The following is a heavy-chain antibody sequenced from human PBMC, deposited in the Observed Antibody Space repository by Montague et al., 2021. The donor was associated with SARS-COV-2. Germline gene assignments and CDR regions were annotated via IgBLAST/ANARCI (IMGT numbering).Heavy chain of an antibody. CDR3: ARRPHYYDSRGYYYPGPQRYYFDY. Sequence: SETLSLTCAVYGGSFSGYYWSWIRQPPGKGLEWIGEINHSGSTNYNPSLKSRVTISVDTSKNQSSLKLSSVTAADTAVYYCARRPHYYDSRGYYYPGPQRYYFDYWGQGTLVTVSS. D-gene: IGHD3-22*01. J-gene: IGHJ4*02. CDR2: INHSGST. CDR1: GGSFSGYY. V-gene: IGHV4-34*01.